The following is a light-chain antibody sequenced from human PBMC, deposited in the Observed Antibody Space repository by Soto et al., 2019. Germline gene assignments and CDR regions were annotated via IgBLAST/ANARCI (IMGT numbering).Light chain of an antibody. CDR1: QSLLHSNGYNY. J-gene: IGKJ1*01. V-gene: IGKV2-28*01. CDR2: LGS. Sequence: DIVMTQSPLSLPATPGEPASISCRSSQSLLHSNGYNYLDWYLQKPGQSPQLLIYLGSNRASGVPDRFSGSGSGTDFTLKISRVEAEDVGVYYCMQALQTPPWTFGQGTKVDIK. CDR3: MQALQTPPWT.